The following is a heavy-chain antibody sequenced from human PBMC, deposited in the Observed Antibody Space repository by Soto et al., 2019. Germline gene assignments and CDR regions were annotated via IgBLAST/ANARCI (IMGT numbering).Heavy chain of an antibody. J-gene: IGHJ6*02. Sequence: RGESLKISCKGSGYSFTSYWIGWVRQMPGKGLEWMGIIYPGDSDTRYSPSFQGQVTISADKSISTAYLQWSSLKASDTAMYYCARQPACSSTSCDYYYGMDVWGQGTTVTVSS. CDR1: GYSFTSYW. CDR3: ARQPACSSTSCDYYYGMDV. CDR2: IYPGDSDT. D-gene: IGHD2-2*01. V-gene: IGHV5-51*01.